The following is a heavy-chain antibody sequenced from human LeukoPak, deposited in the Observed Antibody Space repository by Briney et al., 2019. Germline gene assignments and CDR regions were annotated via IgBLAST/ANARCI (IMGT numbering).Heavy chain of an antibody. D-gene: IGHD3-10*01. V-gene: IGHV4-39*07. CDR3: ARATNTLRFGELWGDGAFDI. Sequence: SETLSLTCAVSGGSISSSSYYRGWIRQPPGKGLEWIGSIYYSGSTYYNPSLKNRVTISVDTSKNQFSLKLSSVTAADTAVYYCARATNTLRFGELWGDGAFDIWGQGTMVTVSS. CDR1: GGSISSSSYY. J-gene: IGHJ3*02. CDR2: IYYSGST.